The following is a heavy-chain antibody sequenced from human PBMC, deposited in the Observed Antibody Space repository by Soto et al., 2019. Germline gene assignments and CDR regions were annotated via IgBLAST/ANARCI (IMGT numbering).Heavy chain of an antibody. V-gene: IGHV4-31*03. CDR3: ARDQNFWSGYLNYYYYGMDV. J-gene: IGHJ6*02. D-gene: IGHD3-3*01. CDR2: IYYSGST. Sequence: SETLSLTCTVSGGSISSGGYYWSWIRQHPGKGLEWIGYIYYSGSTYYNPSLKSRVTISVDTSKNQFSLKLSSVTAADTAVYYCARDQNFWSGYLNYYYYGMDVWGQGTTVPVSS. CDR1: GGSISSGGYY.